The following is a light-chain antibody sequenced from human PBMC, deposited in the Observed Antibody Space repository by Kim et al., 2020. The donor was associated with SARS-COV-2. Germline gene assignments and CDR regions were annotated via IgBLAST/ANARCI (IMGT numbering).Light chain of an antibody. J-gene: IGKJ2*01. Sequence: ASVADRVSITCRASQIIATYLAWYQQKPGKAPALLIYQASSLHIGVPSRFSGSGSGTEFTLTINSLQPDDFATYYCQHYIRFPYTFGQGSKVDIK. CDR3: QHYIRFPYT. CDR2: QAS. V-gene: IGKV1-5*01. CDR1: QIIATY.